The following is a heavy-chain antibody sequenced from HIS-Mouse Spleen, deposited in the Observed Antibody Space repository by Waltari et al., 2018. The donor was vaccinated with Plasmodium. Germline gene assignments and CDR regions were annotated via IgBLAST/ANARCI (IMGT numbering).Heavy chain of an antibody. V-gene: IGHV4-34*01. CDR2: INHSGST. Sequence: QVQLQQWGAGLLKPSETLSLTCAVYGGSFSGYYWSWIRQPPGKGLEWIGEINHSGSTTYNPALKSRVTISVDTSKNQFSLKLSSVTAADTAVYYCARLVVASKDSYWGQGTLVTVSS. CDR1: GGSFSGYY. D-gene: IGHD2-15*01. J-gene: IGHJ4*02. CDR3: ARLVVASKDSY.